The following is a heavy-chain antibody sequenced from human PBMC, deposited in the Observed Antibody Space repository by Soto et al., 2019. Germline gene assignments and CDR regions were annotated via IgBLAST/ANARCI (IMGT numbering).Heavy chain of an antibody. CDR2: IYDNGNT. J-gene: IGHJ3*02. V-gene: IGHV4-59*11. CDR3: ARSKVRHDFDI. CDR1: GDSSSIHY. Sequence: SETLSLTCTVSGDSSSIHYWNWIRQPPGKGLEWIGHIYDNGNTNYNPSLRTRVTISLDTSKRQFSLRLTSVTAADTAIYFFARSKVRHDFDIWGQGTVVTVS.